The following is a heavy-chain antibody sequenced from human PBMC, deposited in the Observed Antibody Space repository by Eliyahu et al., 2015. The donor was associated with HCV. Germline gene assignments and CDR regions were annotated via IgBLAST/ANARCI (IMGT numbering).Heavy chain of an antibody. CDR3: ARAAYYYDSSGYPDFDP. V-gene: IGHV1-2*02. CDR1: GYTFTGXX. Sequence: QVQLVQSGAEVKKPGASVKVSCKAXGYTFTGXXXMHWVRQAPGQGLXWMGWINPNSGGTNYAQKFQGRVTMTRDTSISTAYMELSRLRSDDTAVYYCARAAYYYDSSGYPDFDPWGQGTLVTVSS. J-gene: IGHJ5*02. CDR2: INPNSGGT. D-gene: IGHD3-22*01.